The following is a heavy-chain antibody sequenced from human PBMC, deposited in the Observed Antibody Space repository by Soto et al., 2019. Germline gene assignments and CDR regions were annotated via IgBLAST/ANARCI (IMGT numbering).Heavy chain of an antibody. CDR2: IIPIFGTA. V-gene: IGHV1-69*01. CDR1: GGTFSRYA. D-gene: IGHD2-2*01. CDR3: ARSYPYCSSTSHECYFDY. J-gene: IGHJ4*02. Sequence: QVQLVQSGAAVKKPGSSVKVSCTASGGTFSRYAISWVRQAPGQGLAWMGGIIPIFGTANYAQKFQGRVTITADESTSTAYMELSSLRSEDTAVYYCARSYPYCSSTSHECYFDYWGQGTLVTVSS.